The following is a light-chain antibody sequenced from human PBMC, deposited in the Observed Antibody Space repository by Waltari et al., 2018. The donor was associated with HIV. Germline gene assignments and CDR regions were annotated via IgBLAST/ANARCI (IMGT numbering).Light chain of an antibody. CDR3: QQLNSYPLIT. V-gene: IGKV1-9*01. Sequence: DIQLTQSPSFLSASVGDRVTITCRVSQGISTYLAWYQQKPGKPPKLLIYAASTLQSGVPPRFSGTGSGTEFTLTINSLQPEDFATYYCQQLNSYPLITFGQGTRLEIK. J-gene: IGKJ5*01. CDR2: AAS. CDR1: QGISTY.